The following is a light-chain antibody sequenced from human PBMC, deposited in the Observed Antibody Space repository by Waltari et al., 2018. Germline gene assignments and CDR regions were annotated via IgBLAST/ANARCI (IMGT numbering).Light chain of an antibody. J-gene: IGKJ1*01. CDR3: QQYYSTPRT. CDR2: WAS. V-gene: IGKV4-1*01. Sequence: DIVMTQSPDSLAVSLGERATINCKSSQSVLYSSNKKNFVAWYHQKPGQPPKLLIYWASTRESGVPDRFSGSGSGTDFTLTISSLQAEDVAVYYCQQYYSTPRTFGQGTKVEIK. CDR1: QSVLYSSNKKNF.